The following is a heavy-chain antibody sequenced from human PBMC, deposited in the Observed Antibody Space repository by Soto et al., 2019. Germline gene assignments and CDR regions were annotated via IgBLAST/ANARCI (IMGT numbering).Heavy chain of an antibody. V-gene: IGHV3-15*01. D-gene: IGHD2-2*01. J-gene: IGHJ6*02. CDR2: IKSITDGGTT. CDR1: GITFSNAW. CDR3: TTDSADIVVVPATFGMDV. Sequence: GGSLRLSCAASGITFSNAWMTWVRQAPGKGLEWVGRIKSITDGGTTDYTAPVKGRFTISRDDSKDTLYLQMNNLRTEDTAVYHCTTDSADIVVVPATFGMDVWGQGTTVTVSS.